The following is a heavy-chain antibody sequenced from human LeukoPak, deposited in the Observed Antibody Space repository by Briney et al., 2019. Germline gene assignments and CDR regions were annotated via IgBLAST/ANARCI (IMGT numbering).Heavy chain of an antibody. CDR3: ARDMVAISGVVTYDY. CDR2: ISSGGSLI. Sequence: PGGSLRLSCSASGFTFSTYNMIWVRQAPGKGLEWVSSISSGGSLIYYADSVKGRFTISRDNAKNSLYLQMNSLRAEDTAVYYCARDMVAISGVVTYDYWGQGTLVTVSS. V-gene: IGHV3-48*01. CDR1: GFTFSTYN. D-gene: IGHD3-3*01. J-gene: IGHJ4*02.